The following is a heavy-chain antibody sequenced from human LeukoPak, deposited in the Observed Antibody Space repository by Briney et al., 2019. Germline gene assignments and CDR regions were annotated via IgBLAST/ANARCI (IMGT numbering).Heavy chain of an antibody. CDR2: INPSGTT. CDR3: ARAAVRHYDNSLGDY. D-gene: IGHD3-22*01. Sequence: PSETLSLTCAVYGGTFSGHFWSWIRQPPGKGLEWLGEINPSGTTNYDPSLRPRVTISVDTSKNQFSLTIKSVTAADTAVYYCARAAVRHYDNSLGDYWGQGTLVTVSS. J-gene: IGHJ4*02. CDR1: GGTFSGHF. V-gene: IGHV4-34*01.